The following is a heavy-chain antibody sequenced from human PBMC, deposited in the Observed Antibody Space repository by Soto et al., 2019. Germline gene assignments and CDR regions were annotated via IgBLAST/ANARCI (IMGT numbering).Heavy chain of an antibody. CDR2: IYHSGST. J-gene: IGHJ6*02. V-gene: IGHV4-4*02. Sequence: LSLTCAVSGGSISSSNWWSWVRQPPGKGLEWIGEIYHSGSTNYNPSLKSRVTISVDKSKNQFSLKLSSVTAADTAVYYCARLGYCSSTSCYRGENYYYYGMDVWGQGTTVTVSS. D-gene: IGHD2-2*02. CDR3: ARLGYCSSTSCYRGENYYYYGMDV. CDR1: GGSISSSNW.